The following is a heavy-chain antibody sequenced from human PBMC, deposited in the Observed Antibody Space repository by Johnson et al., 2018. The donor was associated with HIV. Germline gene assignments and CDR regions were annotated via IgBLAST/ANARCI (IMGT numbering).Heavy chain of an antibody. CDR1: GFTFSSYA. Sequence: VHLVESGGAVVQPGGSLTLSCAASGFTFSSYAMSWVRQAPGKGLEWVSAISGSGGSPSYADSVKGRFTISRDNSKNTLYLQMNSLRAEDTAVYYCAKERGYSYGWGAFDIWGQGTMVTVSS. CDR3: AKERGYSYGWGAFDI. V-gene: IGHV3-23*04. CDR2: ISGSGGSP. J-gene: IGHJ3*02. D-gene: IGHD5-18*01.